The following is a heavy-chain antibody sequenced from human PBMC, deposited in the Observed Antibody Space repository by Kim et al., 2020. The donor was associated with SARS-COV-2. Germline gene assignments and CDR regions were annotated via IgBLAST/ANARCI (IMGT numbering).Heavy chain of an antibody. V-gene: IGHV3-74*01. CDR2: IYSDGST. CDR3: VRATKYYGMDV. Sequence: GGSLRLSCAASGFTFSSYWMHWVRQTPGKGLVWVSRIYSDGSTSYADSVKGRFTISRDNAKNTLYLQMNSLRAEDTAVYYCVRATKYYGMDVWGQGTTVTVSS. J-gene: IGHJ6*02. CDR1: GFTFSSYW.